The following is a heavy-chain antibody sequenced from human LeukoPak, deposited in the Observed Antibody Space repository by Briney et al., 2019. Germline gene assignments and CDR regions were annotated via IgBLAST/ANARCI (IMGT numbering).Heavy chain of an antibody. CDR1: GYSISSGYF. J-gene: IGHJ4*02. CDR2: IYHSGST. V-gene: IGHV4-38-2*02. D-gene: IGHD5-24*01. Sequence: SETLSLTCTVSGYSISSGYFWVWIRQPPGKGLEWIGSIYHSGSTYYNPSLKSRVTISLDTSKNQFSLKLSSVTAADTAVYYCARAVGTDGYNLWVYWGQGTLVTVSS. CDR3: ARAVGTDGYNLWVY.